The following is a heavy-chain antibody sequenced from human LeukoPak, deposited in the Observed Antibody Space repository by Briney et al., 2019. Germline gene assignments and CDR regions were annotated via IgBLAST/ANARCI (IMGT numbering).Heavy chain of an antibody. CDR1: GYTFTGYY. V-gene: IGHV1-2*02. CDR3: ARGDYYGSGSYWSPYYGMDV. Sequence: ASVKVPCKASGYTFTGYYMHWVRQAPGQGLEWMGWINPNSGGTNYAQKFQGRVTMTRDTSISTAYMELSRLRSDDTAVYYCARGDYYGSGSYWSPYYGMDVWGQGTTVTVSS. D-gene: IGHD3-10*01. J-gene: IGHJ6*02. CDR2: INPNSGGT.